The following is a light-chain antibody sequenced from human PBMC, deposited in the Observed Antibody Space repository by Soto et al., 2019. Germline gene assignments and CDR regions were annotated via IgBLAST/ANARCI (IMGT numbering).Light chain of an antibody. CDR2: EFS. CDR3: SSFTTTTSLGL. Sequence: QPVLTQPASVSGALGQSVTISCTGGSSDIGDYNYVSWCPQHPDTAPKLRIYEFSHRPSGVSHRFSGSKSGNTASLTISGLQAEDEAEYNCSSFTTTTSLGLFGTGTKPTV. CDR1: SSDIGDYNY. V-gene: IGLV2-14*01. J-gene: IGLJ1*01.